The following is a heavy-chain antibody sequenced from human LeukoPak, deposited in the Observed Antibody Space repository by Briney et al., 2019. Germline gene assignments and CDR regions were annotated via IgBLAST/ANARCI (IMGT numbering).Heavy chain of an antibody. CDR3: ARRSDGGFDY. CDR1: GGTISNDNSY. CDR2: IYYSGSA. J-gene: IGHJ4*02. Sequence: SETLSLTCTVSGGTISNDNSYWVGLPPPPGKGLVWIRNIYYSGSAYYNPSLDRRVTIFVDTSKNQFSLKLSPVTAADTAVYYGARRSDGGFDYWGQGTLVTVSS. V-gene: IGHV4-39*01. D-gene: IGHD3-16*01.